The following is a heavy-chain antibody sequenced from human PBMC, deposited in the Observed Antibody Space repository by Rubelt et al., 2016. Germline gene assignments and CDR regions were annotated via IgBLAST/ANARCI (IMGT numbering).Heavy chain of an antibody. D-gene: IGHD3-10*01. CDR2: ISYDGSNK. Sequence: AASGFTFSSYGMHWVRQAPGKVLEWVAVISYDGSNKYYADSVKGRFTISRDNSKTTRYLQMSSLGAEDTAVYYCARDVHGSGSYHYWGQGTLVTVSS. CDR3: ARDVHGSGSYHY. CDR1: GFTFSSYG. V-gene: IGHV3-30*03. J-gene: IGHJ4*02.